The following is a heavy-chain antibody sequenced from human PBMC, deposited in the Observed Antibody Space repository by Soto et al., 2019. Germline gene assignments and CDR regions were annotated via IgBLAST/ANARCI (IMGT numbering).Heavy chain of an antibody. Sequence: QVQLVQSGSEVKKPGSSVKVSCKASGGTFSSYAISWVRQVPGQGLEWMGGIMPIFGTPDYAQKFQGRVTITADESTSIAYMELSSLRSEDTGVYYCAGDKDRPQLGGNYYYIMDVWGQGTTVTVSS. CDR1: GGTFSSYA. CDR3: AGDKDRPQLGGNYYYIMDV. D-gene: IGHD3-10*01. V-gene: IGHV1-69*12. CDR2: IMPIFGTP. J-gene: IGHJ6*02.